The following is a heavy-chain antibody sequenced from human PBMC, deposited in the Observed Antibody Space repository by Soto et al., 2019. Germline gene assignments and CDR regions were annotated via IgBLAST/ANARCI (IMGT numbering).Heavy chain of an antibody. J-gene: IGHJ6*02. V-gene: IGHV4-30-4*01. CDR3: ARGRPNYFYYGLDV. Sequence: SETLSLTCTVSGGSIKSDYYWAWVRQFPGGGLQWMGYKYYSGATDSDPSLERRVSFSVDMSKNQFSLNLTSVTVADTAVYYCARGRPNYFYYGLDVWGQGVPVTVSS. CDR2: KYYSGAT. CDR1: GGSIKSDYY.